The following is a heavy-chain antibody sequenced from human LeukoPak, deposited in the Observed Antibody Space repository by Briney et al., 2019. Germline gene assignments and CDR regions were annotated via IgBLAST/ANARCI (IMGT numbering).Heavy chain of an antibody. J-gene: IGHJ4*02. CDR1: GYTFTSYY. CDR3: ARVVVRDANNYKDY. V-gene: IGHV1-2*02. Sequence: GASVKVSCKASGYTFTSYYMHWVRQAPGQGLEWMGWINPNSGGTNYAQKFQGRVTMTRDTSISTAYMELSRLRSDDTAVYYCARVVVRDANNYKDYWGQGTLVTVSS. D-gene: IGHD5-24*01. CDR2: INPNSGGT.